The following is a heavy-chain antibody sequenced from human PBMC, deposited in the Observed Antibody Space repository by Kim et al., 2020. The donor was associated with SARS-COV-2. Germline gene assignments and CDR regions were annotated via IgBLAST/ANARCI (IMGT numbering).Heavy chain of an antibody. D-gene: IGHD2-2*01. CDR2: INHSGST. CDR1: GGSFSGYY. J-gene: IGHJ4*02. Sequence: SETLSLTCAVYGGSFSGYYWSWIRQPPGKGLEWIGEINHSGSTNYNPSLKSRVTISVDTSKNQFSLKLSSVTAADTAVYYCARCRGPADYWGQGTLVTVS. CDR3: ARCRGPADY. V-gene: IGHV4-34*01.